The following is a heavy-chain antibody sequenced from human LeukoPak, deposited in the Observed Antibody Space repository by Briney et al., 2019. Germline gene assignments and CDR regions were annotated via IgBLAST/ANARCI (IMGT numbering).Heavy chain of an antibody. J-gene: IGHJ4*02. CDR2: ISGSGGST. CDR3: AKILLQSSTKPLYYFDY. Sequence: GGSLRLSCAASGFTFSSYAMSWVRQAPGKGLEWVSAISGSGGSTYYADSVKGRFTISRDNSKNTLYLQMNSLRAEDTAVYYCAKILLQSSTKPLYYFDYWGQGTLVTVSS. CDR1: GFTFSSYA. V-gene: IGHV3-23*01. D-gene: IGHD2-2*01.